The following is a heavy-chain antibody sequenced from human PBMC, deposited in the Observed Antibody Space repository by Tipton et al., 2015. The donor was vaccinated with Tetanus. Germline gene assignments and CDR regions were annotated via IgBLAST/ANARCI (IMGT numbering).Heavy chain of an antibody. CDR2: VYYTGST. J-gene: IGHJ4*02. CDR1: GDSMTDFY. V-gene: IGHV4-59*01. Sequence: TLSLTCNVSGDSMTDFYWSWIRQPPGKGLEWIGYVYYTGSTNHNPSLKSRVTISMDRSKNQISLQLTSVTAADTAVYYCARANYDFPNKGPFDFWGQGILVLVSS. CDR3: ARANYDFPNKGPFDF. D-gene: IGHD3-3*01.